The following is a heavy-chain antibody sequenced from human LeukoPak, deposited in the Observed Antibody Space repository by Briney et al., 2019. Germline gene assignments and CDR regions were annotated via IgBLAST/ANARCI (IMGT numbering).Heavy chain of an antibody. Sequence: SETLSLTCTVSGGSISSHYWSWIRQPPGKGLEWIGEINHSGSTNYNPSLKSRVTISVDTSKNQFSLKLSSVTAADTAVYYCARGGWFDPWGQGTLVTVSS. CDR3: ARGGWFDP. V-gene: IGHV4-34*01. CDR2: INHSGST. CDR1: GGSISSHY. J-gene: IGHJ5*02.